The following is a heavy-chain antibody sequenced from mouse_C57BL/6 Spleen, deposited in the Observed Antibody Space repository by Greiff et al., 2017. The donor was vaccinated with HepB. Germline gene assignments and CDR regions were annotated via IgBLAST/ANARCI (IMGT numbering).Heavy chain of an antibody. V-gene: IGHV1-50*01. CDR2: IDPSDSYT. CDR3: ARGGYYSNWYFDV. CDR1: GYTFTSYW. Sequence: VQLQQPGAELVKPGASVKLSCKASGYTFTSYWMQWVKQRPGQGLEWIGEIDPSDSYTNYNQKFKGKATLTVDTSSSTAYMQLSSLTSEDSAVYYCARGGYYSNWYFDVWGTGTTVTVSS. J-gene: IGHJ1*03. D-gene: IGHD2-5*01.